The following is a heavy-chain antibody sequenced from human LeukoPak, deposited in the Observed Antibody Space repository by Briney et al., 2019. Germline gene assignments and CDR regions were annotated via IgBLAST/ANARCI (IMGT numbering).Heavy chain of an antibody. J-gene: IGHJ4*02. CDR1: GITLSSYS. V-gene: IGHV3-21*01. Sequence: GGSLRLSCAASGITLSSYSMSWVRQVPGQGLEWVSSISSSSSYIYYADSVKGRFTISRDNSKNSLYLQMNSLRAEDTAMYCCGYMGGWNFDYWGQGTLVTVSS. CDR2: ISSSSSYI. CDR3: GYMGGWNFDY. D-gene: IGHD6-19*01.